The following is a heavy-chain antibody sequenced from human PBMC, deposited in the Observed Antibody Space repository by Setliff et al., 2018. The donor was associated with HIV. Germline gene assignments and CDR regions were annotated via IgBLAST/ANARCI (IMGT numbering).Heavy chain of an antibody. D-gene: IGHD1-26*01. CDR3: ARSTVGAGTSVP. CDR1: GDSINTHY. J-gene: IGHJ5*02. V-gene: IGHV4-59*11. Sequence: SETLSLTCTVSGDSINTHYWSWIRQAPGKGLEWIGCISHSGNTNFNPSLNSRVTISVDTSKNQFSLRLTSVTAADTAIYYCARSTVGAGTSVPWGRGILVTVSS. CDR2: ISHSGNT.